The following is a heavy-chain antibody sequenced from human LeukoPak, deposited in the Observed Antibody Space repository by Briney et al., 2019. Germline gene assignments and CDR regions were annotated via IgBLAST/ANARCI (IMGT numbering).Heavy chain of an antibody. D-gene: IGHD2-21*02. J-gene: IGHJ2*01. Sequence: ASVKVSCKASGYTFTSYYMHWVRPAPGQGLEWMGIINPSGGSTSYAQKFQGRVTMTRDTSTSTAYMELSSLRSEDTAVYYCARAVEMSASSSFYFDLWAAAPWSLSPQ. CDR2: INPSGGST. V-gene: IGHV1-46*01. CDR3: ARAVEMSASSSFYFDL. CDR1: GYTFTSYY.